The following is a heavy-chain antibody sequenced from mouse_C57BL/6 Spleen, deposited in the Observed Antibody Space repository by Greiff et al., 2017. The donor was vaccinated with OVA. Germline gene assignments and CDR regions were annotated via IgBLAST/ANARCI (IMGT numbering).Heavy chain of an antibody. CDR2: IWSGGST. CDR3: ARKWGITTGGLDY. Sequence: VQLQQSGPGLVQPSQSLSITCTVSGFSLTSYGVHWVRQSPGKGLEWLGVIWSGGSTDYNAAFISRLSISKDNSKSQVFLKMNSLQAEDTARYDWARKWGITTGGLDYWGQGTTLTVSS. CDR1: GFSLTSYG. D-gene: IGHD1-1*01. J-gene: IGHJ2*01. V-gene: IGHV2-2*01.